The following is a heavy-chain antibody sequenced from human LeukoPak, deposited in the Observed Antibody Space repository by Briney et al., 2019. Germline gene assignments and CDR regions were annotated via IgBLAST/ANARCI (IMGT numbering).Heavy chain of an antibody. CDR1: GCTFSENG. Sequence: GGTLRLSCAASGCTFSENGIHWVRQAPGKGLEWVAAIWHDASKKYYAKSVNGRFTVSRDNSTKTLYLEMNSLRVEDTAVFYCVRDVWFPGCGSISCTSFDPWGQGPLVIVSP. CDR2: IWHDASKK. D-gene: IGHD2-21*01. J-gene: IGHJ5*02. CDR3: VRDVWFPGCGSISCTSFDP. V-gene: IGHV3-33*01.